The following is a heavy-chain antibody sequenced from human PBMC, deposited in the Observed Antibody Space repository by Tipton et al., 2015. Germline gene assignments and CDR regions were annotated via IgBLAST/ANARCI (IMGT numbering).Heavy chain of an antibody. CDR3: ATCGGDCYPWGGWFDP. CDR2: IYYSGRT. CDR1: GGSISSYY. Sequence: GLVKPSETLSLTCTVSGGSISSYYWSWIRQTPGKGLEWIGYIYYSGRTFYNPSLSSRVIISLDTSKNHFSLNLSSVTAADTAVYYCATCGGDCYPWGGWFDPWGQGTLVTVSS. D-gene: IGHD2-21*02. J-gene: IGHJ5*02. V-gene: IGHV4-59*06.